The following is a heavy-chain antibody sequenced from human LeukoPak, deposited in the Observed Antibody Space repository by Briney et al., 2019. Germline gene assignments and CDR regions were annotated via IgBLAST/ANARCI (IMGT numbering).Heavy chain of an antibody. J-gene: IGHJ5*01. D-gene: IGHD3-10*01. CDR3: ARDRVVSGRFGEVAS. CDR1: GFTFRNYG. Sequence: GGSLRLSCAVSGFTFRNYGMHWVRQAPGKGLEWVAVIADDGRAKFYADSVKGRFTISRDDAKNSLYLQMSSLRADDTAVYYCARDRVVSGRFGEVASWGQGTLVTVSS. V-gene: IGHV3-30*03. CDR2: IADDGRAK.